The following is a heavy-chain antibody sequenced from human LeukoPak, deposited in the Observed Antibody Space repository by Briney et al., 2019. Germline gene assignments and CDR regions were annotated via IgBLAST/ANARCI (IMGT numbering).Heavy chain of an antibody. V-gene: IGHV3-30*18. CDR3: AKGLEPAATYYYYGMDV. CDR2: ISYDGSNK. Sequence: GGSLRLSCAASGFTFSSYGMHWVRQAPGKGLEWVAVISYDGSNKYYADSVKGRFTISRDNSKNTLYLQMNSLRAEDTAVYYCAKGLEPAATYYYYGMDVWGQGTTVTVSS. J-gene: IGHJ6*02. D-gene: IGHD2-2*01. CDR1: GFTFSSYG.